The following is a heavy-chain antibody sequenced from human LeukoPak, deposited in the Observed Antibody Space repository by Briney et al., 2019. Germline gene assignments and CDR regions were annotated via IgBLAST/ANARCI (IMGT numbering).Heavy chain of an antibody. D-gene: IGHD2-15*01. CDR2: ISSSSSYI. Sequence: GGSLRLSCAASGFTFSSYSMNWVRQAPGKGLEWVSSISSSSSYIYYADSVKGRFTISRGNAKNSLYLQMNSLRAEDTAVYYCARDRLQSGSDYWGQGTLVTVSS. CDR3: ARDRLQSGSDY. J-gene: IGHJ4*02. CDR1: GFTFSSYS. V-gene: IGHV3-21*01.